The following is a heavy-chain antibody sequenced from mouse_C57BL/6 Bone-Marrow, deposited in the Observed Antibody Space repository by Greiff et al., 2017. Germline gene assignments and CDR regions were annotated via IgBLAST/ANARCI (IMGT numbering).Heavy chain of an antibody. J-gene: IGHJ2*01. Sequence: QVQLKQSGAELVKPGASVKISCKASGYAFSSYWMNWVKQRPGQGLEWIGMIHPNSGSTNYNEKFKSKATLTVDKSSSTAYMQLSSLTSEDSAVYYCARYGSSYGYWGQGTTLTVSS. V-gene: IGHV1-64*01. CDR2: IHPNSGST. D-gene: IGHD1-1*01. CDR1: GYAFSSYW. CDR3: ARYGSSYGY.